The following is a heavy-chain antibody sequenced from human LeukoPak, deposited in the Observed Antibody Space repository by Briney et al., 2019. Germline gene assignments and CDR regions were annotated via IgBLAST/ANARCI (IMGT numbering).Heavy chain of an antibody. CDR3: ASVLGGSSIAASPGAFDI. CDR1: GGSISSYY. CDR2: IYYSGST. D-gene: IGHD6-6*01. Sequence: PSETLSLTCTVSGGSISSYYWSWIRQPPGKGLEWIGYIYYSGSTSYNPSLKSRVTISVDTSKNQFSLKLSSVTAADTAVYYCASVLGGSSIAASPGAFDIWGQGTMVTVSS. J-gene: IGHJ3*02. V-gene: IGHV4-59*01.